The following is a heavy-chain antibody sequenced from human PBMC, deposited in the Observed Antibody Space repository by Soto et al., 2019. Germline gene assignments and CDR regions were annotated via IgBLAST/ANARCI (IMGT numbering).Heavy chain of an antibody. CDR2: ISSSASTK. CDR3: ARGGDYWYFDL. CDR1: GLTFNDYY. J-gene: IGHJ2*01. V-gene: IGHV3-11*01. Sequence: QVQLVESGGGLVKPGGSLRLSCAASGLTFNDYYMSWIRQAPGKGLEWFSYISSSASTKYYADSVKGRFTISRDSAKNSLYLQMNSLRAEXTAXYYCARGGDYWYFDLWGRGTLVTVSS.